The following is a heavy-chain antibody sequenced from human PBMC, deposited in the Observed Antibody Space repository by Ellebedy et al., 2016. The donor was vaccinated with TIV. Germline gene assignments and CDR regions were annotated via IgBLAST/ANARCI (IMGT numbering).Heavy chain of an antibody. CDR1: GGSISSADYY. J-gene: IGHJ4*02. D-gene: IGHD5-12*01. CDR2: MYYSGST. V-gene: IGHV4-30-4*01. CDR3: ARDRSGYDTFDY. Sequence: SETLSLTXTVSGGSISSADYYWNWIRQPPGKGLEWIGYMYYSGSTYYNSPLKSRVTMSVDTSKNQFSLKLSSVTAADTAVYYCARDRSGYDTFDYWGQGTLVTVSS.